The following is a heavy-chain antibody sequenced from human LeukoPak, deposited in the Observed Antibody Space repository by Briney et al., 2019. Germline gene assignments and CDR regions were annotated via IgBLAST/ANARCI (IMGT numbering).Heavy chain of an antibody. J-gene: IGHJ4*02. CDR3: ARGAYDSSGYRFDY. Sequence: GSSVKVSCKASGGTFSSYAISWVRQATGQGLEWMGWMNPNSGNTGYAQKLQGRVTMTRNTSISTAYMELSSLRSEDTAVYYCARGAYDSSGYRFDYWGQGTLVTVSS. D-gene: IGHD3-22*01. CDR1: GGTFSSYA. CDR2: MNPNSGNT. V-gene: IGHV1-8*02.